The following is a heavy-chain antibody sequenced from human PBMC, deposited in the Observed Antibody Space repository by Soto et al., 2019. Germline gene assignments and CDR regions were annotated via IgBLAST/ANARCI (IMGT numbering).Heavy chain of an antibody. CDR2: MNPKSGGA. V-gene: IGHV1-2*02. Sequence: ASVKVSCKTSGYTFTDYYTHGVRQAPGQGLEWMGWMNPKSGGAYFAQKFQGRVTLTRDTSIGTAYIEVNSLTSDDTAVYFCTIENIENRDGFYDAFDIWCQGTTVTVSS. CDR1: GYTFTDYY. CDR3: TIENIENRDGFYDAFDI. J-gene: IGHJ3*02. D-gene: IGHD2-15*01.